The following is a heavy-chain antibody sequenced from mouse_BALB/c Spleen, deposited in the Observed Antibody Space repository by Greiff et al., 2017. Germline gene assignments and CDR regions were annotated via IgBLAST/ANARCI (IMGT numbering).Heavy chain of an antibody. V-gene: IGHV1-4*02. CDR3: ARIGLIGNYGGYAMDY. Sequence: VQLQQSAAELARPGASVKMSCKASGYTFTSYTMHWVKQRPGQGLEWIGYINPSSGYTEYNQKFKDKTTLTADKSSSTAYMQLSSLTSEDSAVYYCARIGLIGNYGGYAMDYWGQGTSVTVSS. D-gene: IGHD2-1*01. J-gene: IGHJ4*01. CDR1: GYTFTSYT. CDR2: INPSSGYT.